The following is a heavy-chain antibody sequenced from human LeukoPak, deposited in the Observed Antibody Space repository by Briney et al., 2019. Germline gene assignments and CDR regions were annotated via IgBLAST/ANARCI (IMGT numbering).Heavy chain of an antibody. J-gene: IGHJ5*02. CDR1: GGSLSDHN. CDR3: VRHRGWEMLVGP. D-gene: IGHD1-26*01. V-gene: IGHV4-34*01. CDR2: INDRGGT. Sequence: SETLSLTCGVYGGSLSDHNWDWVRHLPGKGLEWIGEINDRGGTNYNPSLKSRVTISVDTSRKQFSLKVNSVIAADTAMYYCVRHRGWEMLVGPWGQGTLVTVSS.